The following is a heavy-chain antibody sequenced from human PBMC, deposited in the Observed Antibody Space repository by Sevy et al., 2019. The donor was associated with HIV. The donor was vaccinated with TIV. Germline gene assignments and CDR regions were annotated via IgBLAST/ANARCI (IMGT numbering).Heavy chain of an antibody. D-gene: IGHD2-2*01. J-gene: IGHJ5*02. V-gene: IGHV1-3*01. CDR3: ARDAVPAAGWFDP. CDR1: GYTCTGYA. Sequence: ASVKVSCKASGYTCTGYAMHWVRRAPGHSLEWMGWINPGNGDTQYSEKFQDRLRITRDTSATTVYLEMSGLRLEDTAVYYCARDAVPAAGWFDPWGQGTLVTVSS. CDR2: INPGNGDT.